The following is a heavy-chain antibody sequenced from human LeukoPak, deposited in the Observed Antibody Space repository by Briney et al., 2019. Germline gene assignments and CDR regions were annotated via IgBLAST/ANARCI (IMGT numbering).Heavy chain of an antibody. CDR3: ASLVPAATQPYYYYGMDV. V-gene: IGHV1-69*04. CDR1: GGTFSSYA. D-gene: IGHD2-2*01. J-gene: IGHJ6*02. Sequence: SVKASCKASGGTFSSYAISWVRQAPGQGLEWMGRIIPILGIANYAQKFQGRVTITADKSTSTAYMELSSLRSEDTAVYYCASLVPAATQPYYYYGMDVWGQGTTVTVSS. CDR2: IIPILGIA.